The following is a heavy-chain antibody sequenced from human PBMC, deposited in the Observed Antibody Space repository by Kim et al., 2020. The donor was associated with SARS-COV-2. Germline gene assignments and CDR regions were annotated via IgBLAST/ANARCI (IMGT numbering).Heavy chain of an antibody. J-gene: IGHJ6*01. CDR1: GYSFTDYW. Sequence: GESLKISCKASGYSFTDYWIGWVRQMPGKGLEWMGIIYPGDSDTRYSPSFQGHVTISADKSISTAYLQWRSLKASDTATYYCARSSRYCSSTTCPPWNGM. CDR2: IYPGDSDT. V-gene: IGHV5-51*01. D-gene: IGHD2-2*01. CDR3: ARSSRYCSSTTCPPWNGM.